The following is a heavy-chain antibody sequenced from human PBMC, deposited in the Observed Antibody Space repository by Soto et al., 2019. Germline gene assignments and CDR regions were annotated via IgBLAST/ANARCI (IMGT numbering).Heavy chain of an antibody. V-gene: IGHV1-18*01. D-gene: IGHD5-12*01. CDR1: GYTFFTYD. J-gene: IGHJ5*02. CDR3: ARHHGPTTSENGFDP. CDR2: ISTYSGDT. Sequence: QVHLVQSGVEVKTPGASVKVSCQASGYTFFTYDISWVRQAPGQGLEWMGWISTYSGDTKYAQKLQGRVTMTTDTSTTTAYLALRSLRSDDTAVYYCARHHGPTTSENGFDPWGQGTLVTVSS.